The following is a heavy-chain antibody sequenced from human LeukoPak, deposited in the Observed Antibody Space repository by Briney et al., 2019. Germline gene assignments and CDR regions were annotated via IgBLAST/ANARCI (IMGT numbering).Heavy chain of an antibody. CDR3: ARGDYCSGGSCYRTNWFDP. CDR2: IYYSGST. J-gene: IGHJ5*02. Sequence: SETLSLTCTVSGGSISSSSYYWGWIRQPPGKGLEWIGSIYYSGSTYYNPSLKSRVTISVDTSKNQFSLKLSSVTAADTAVYYCARGDYCSGGSCYRTNWFDPWGQGTLVTVSS. V-gene: IGHV4-39*07. D-gene: IGHD2-15*01. CDR1: GGSISSSSYY.